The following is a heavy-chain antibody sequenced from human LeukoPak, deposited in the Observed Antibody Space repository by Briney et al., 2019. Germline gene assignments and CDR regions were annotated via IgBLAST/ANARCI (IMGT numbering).Heavy chain of an antibody. CDR1: GDIYSIYS. V-gene: IGHV1-69*13. Sequence: TVKVSCKASGDIYSIYSISWVRQAPGQGLEWMGGIIPMVGAAKYAQSFQGRVTITADESTHTAYMEISSLRSEDTAIYYCARSPFAVKYHFDYWGQGTLVTVSS. J-gene: IGHJ4*02. CDR3: ARSPFAVKYHFDY. CDR2: IIPMVGAA. D-gene: IGHD4-17*01.